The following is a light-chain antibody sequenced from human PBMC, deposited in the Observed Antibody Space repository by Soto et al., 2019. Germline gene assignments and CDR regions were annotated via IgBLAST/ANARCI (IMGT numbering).Light chain of an antibody. V-gene: IGLV1-47*02. Sequence: QSVLTQPPAASGTPGQRVFISCSGSSSNIGGTNYAYWYQQLPGAAPKLLMHSNNLRPSGVPERISGSKSGTSASLAISGLRSEDEAVYYCASWDDRVVAVIFGGGTKVTVL. J-gene: IGLJ2*01. CDR3: ASWDDRVVAVI. CDR1: SSNIGGTNY. CDR2: SNN.